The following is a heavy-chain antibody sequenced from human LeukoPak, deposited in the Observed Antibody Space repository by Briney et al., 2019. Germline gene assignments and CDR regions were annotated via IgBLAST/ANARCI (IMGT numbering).Heavy chain of an antibody. V-gene: IGHV4-30-2*01. D-gene: IGHD3-22*01. Sequence: SETLSLTCVVSGGSISSGVYSWNWIRQPPGKGLEWIGNIYHSGSTYYNPSLKSRVTMSVDTSKNQFSLKLSSVTAADTAVYYCARVMVSGYDSSGYSNWFNPWGQGTLVTVSS. CDR3: ARVMVSGYDSSGYSNWFNP. CDR1: GGSISSGVYS. J-gene: IGHJ5*02. CDR2: IYHSGST.